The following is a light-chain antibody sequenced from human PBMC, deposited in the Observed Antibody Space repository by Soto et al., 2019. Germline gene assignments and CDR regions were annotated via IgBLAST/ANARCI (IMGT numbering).Light chain of an antibody. CDR1: QSISSW. CDR3: QQYNSYLLT. Sequence: DIQMTQSPSTLSASVGDRVTITCRASQSISSWLAWYQQKPGKAPKLLIYDASSLESGVPSRFSGSGSGTEFTLTISSLQPDDFATYYCQQYNSYLLTLGGGTKVEIK. V-gene: IGKV1-5*01. CDR2: DAS. J-gene: IGKJ4*01.